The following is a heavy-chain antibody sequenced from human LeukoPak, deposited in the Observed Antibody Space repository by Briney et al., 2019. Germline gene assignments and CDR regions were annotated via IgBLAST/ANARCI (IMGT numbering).Heavy chain of an antibody. CDR1: GASLSSYY. CDR2: SAHSGST. J-gene: IGHJ4*02. Sequence: SETLSLTCTVSGASLSSYYWSWIRQPPGKGLEWIGFSAHSGSTSYNPSLKSRVTISVDRSMNHFSLMLTSATAADTAVYYCARYYADINGYYYYYDYWGQGTLVTVSS. CDR3: ARYYADINGYYYYYDY. D-gene: IGHD3-22*01. V-gene: IGHV4-59*01.